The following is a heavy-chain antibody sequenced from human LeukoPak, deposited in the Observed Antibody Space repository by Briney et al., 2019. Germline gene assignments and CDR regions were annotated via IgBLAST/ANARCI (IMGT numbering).Heavy chain of an antibody. CDR1: GGSSSGYT. CDR3: ARDGAVAGTGGGLY. V-gene: IGHV4-34*01. J-gene: IGHJ4*02. CDR2: INHRRST. D-gene: IGHD6-19*01. Sequence: PETPSLTCAVYGGSSSGYTWNSIRHPPGKGVEWIVDINHRRSTKYNPSLKSRVTISVDTSKNQFFLKLSSVTAADTAVYYCARDGAVAGTGGGLYWGQGTLVTVSS.